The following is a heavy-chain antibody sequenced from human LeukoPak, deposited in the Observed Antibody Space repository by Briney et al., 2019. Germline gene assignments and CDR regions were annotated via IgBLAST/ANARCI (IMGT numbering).Heavy chain of an antibody. Sequence: PGRSLRLSCAASGFTFSRYGMHWVRQAPGKGLEGVAVIWYDGSNKYYADSVKGRFTISRDNSKNTLYLQMNSLRAEDTAVYYCAKERASGYFDYWGQGTLVTVSS. CDR1: GFTFSRYG. J-gene: IGHJ4*02. V-gene: IGHV3-33*06. CDR3: AKERASGYFDY. CDR2: IWYDGSNK.